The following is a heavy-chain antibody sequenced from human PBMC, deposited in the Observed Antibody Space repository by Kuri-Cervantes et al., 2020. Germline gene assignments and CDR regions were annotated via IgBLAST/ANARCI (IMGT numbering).Heavy chain of an antibody. Sequence: GGSLRLSCAASGFTFSSYSMNWVRQAPGKGLEWVSSISSSSSYIYYADSVKGRFTISRDNSKNTLYLQMNSLRAEDTAVYYCALYSSSSGSHDSDYWGQGTLVTVSS. D-gene: IGHD6-6*01. CDR3: ALYSSSSGSHDSDY. CDR1: GFTFSSYS. V-gene: IGHV3-21*01. CDR2: ISSSSSYI. J-gene: IGHJ4*02.